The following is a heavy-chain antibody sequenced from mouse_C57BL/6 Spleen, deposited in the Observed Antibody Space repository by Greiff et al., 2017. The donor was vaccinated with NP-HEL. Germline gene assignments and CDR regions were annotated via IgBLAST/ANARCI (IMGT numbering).Heavy chain of an antibody. D-gene: IGHD1-1*01. CDR3: ACSVYCSTWFAY. V-gene: IGHV1-55*01. J-gene: IGHJ3*01. CDR2: IYPGSGST. Sequence: VQLQQSGAELVKPGASVKMSCTASGYTFTSYWITWVKQRPGQGLEWIGDIYPGSGSTNYTEKFKSKATLTVDTSSSTAYMQLSSLTSEDSAVYYSACSVYCSTWFAYWGQGTLVTVSA. CDR1: GYTFTSYW.